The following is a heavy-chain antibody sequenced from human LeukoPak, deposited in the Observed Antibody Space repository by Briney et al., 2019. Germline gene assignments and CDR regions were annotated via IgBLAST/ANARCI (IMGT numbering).Heavy chain of an antibody. J-gene: IGHJ4*02. CDR3: ARLHIVGAFEY. V-gene: IGHV4-39*07. D-gene: IGHD1-26*01. Sequence: PSETLSLTCTVSGDSISSSKSYWGWIRQPPGKGLEWIGEINHSGSTNYNPSLKSRVTISVDTSKNQFSLKLSSVTAADTAVYYCARLHIVGAFEYWGQGTLVTVSS. CDR2: INHSGST. CDR1: GDSISSSKSY.